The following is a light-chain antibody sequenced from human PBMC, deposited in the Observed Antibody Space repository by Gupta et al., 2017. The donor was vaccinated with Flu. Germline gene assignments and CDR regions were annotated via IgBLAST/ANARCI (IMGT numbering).Light chain of an antibody. Sequence: VLPHSPDQQPLSPGERATLSCRASQSVSSSYLAWYQQKPGQAPRLLIYGASSRATGIPDRFSGSGSGTDFTLTISRLEPEDFAVYYCQQYGSSPPITFGQGTRLEIK. CDR2: GAS. J-gene: IGKJ5*01. CDR1: QSVSSSY. CDR3: QQYGSSPPIT. V-gene: IGKV3-20*01.